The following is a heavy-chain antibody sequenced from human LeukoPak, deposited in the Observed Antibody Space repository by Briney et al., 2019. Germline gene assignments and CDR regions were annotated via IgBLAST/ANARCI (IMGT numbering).Heavy chain of an antibody. CDR3: ARDWAAAAGNNDY. CDR2: INPNSGGT. J-gene: IGHJ3*01. Sequence: ASVKVSCKASGYTFTGYYMHWVRQAPGQGLEWMGWINPNSGGTNYAQKFQGRVTMTRDTSISTAYMELSRLRSDDTAVYYCARDWAAAAGNNDYWGQGTMVTVSS. D-gene: IGHD6-13*01. V-gene: IGHV1-2*02. CDR1: GYTFTGYY.